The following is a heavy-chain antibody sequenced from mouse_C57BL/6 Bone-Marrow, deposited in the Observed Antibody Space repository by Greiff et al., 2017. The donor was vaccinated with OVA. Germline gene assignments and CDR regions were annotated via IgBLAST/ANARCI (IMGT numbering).Heavy chain of an antibody. CDR3: EKGEY. J-gene: IGHJ2*01. V-gene: IGHV1-80*01. CDR1: GYAFSSYW. CDR2: IYPGDGDS. Sequence: VQLQESGAELVKPGASVEISCKASGYAFSSYWMNWVKQRPGKGLEWIGPIYPGDGDSNYNGKFKGKATLTADKSSSTAYRQLISLAAEDTAVYFCEKGEYWGQGTTLTVSS.